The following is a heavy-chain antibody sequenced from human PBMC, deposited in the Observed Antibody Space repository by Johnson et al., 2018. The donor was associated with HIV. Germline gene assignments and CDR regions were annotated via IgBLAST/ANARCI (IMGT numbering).Heavy chain of an antibody. CDR1: GFTFSSYW. V-gene: IGHV3-64*01. J-gene: IGHJ3*02. Sequence: VQLVESGGGLVQPGGSLRLSCAASGFTFSSYWMHWVRQAPGKGLEYVSAISSNGGSTYYANSVKGRFTISRDNSKNTLYLQMDSLRDEDMAVYYCARGALGSFDIWGQGTMVTVSA. CDR3: ARGALGSFDI. CDR2: ISSNGGST. D-gene: IGHD3-10*01.